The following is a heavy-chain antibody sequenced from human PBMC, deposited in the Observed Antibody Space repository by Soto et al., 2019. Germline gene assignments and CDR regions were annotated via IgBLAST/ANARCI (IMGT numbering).Heavy chain of an antibody. CDR2: IWYDGSNK. CDR3: ARDLGLLWFGPWGNGLDV. Sequence: QVQLVESGGGVVQPGRSLRLSCAASGFTFSSYGMHWVRQAPGKGLAWVSLIWYDGSNKYYADSVKGRFTISRDNSKNTLYLQRNRLRAEDTAVYYCARDLGLLWFGPWGNGLDVWGQGTTVTVSS. V-gene: IGHV3-33*01. J-gene: IGHJ6*02. D-gene: IGHD3-10*01. CDR1: GFTFSSYG.